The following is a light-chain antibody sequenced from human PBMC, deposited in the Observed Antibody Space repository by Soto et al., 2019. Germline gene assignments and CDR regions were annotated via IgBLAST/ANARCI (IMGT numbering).Light chain of an antibody. V-gene: IGKV1-39*01. Sequence: DIQMTQSPSSLSASVGDRISITCRAGQNINNFLNWYQKKPGKAPKLLIYAASSLRSGVPSRFGGSASGTDFTLTISSLQPEDFATYYCQQSYSSPQTFGQGTKVVIK. CDR2: AAS. CDR1: QNINNF. CDR3: QQSYSSPQT. J-gene: IGKJ1*01.